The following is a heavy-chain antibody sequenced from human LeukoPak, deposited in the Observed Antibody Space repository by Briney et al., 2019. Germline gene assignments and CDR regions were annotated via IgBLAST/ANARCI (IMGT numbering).Heavy chain of an antibody. CDR1: GFTFSSYA. CDR2: ISGSGGST. V-gene: IGHV3-23*01. D-gene: IGHD6-19*01. J-gene: IGHJ4*02. Sequence: GGSLRLSCAASGFTFSSYAMTWVRQAPGKGLEWVSAISGSGGSTYYADTVKGRFTISRDNSKNTLYLQMNSLRAEDTAVYYCAKVGWQWNFDDWGQGTLVTVSS. CDR3: AKVGWQWNFDD.